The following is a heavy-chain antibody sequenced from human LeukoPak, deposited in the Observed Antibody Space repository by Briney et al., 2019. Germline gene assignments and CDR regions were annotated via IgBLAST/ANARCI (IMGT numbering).Heavy chain of an antibody. V-gene: IGHV4-34*01. CDR2: INHSGST. D-gene: IGHD2-15*01. CDR3: ARAPPRYCSGGSCYSAGGFDY. CDR1: GGSFSGYY. J-gene: IGHJ4*02. Sequence: PSETLSLTCAVYGGSFSGYYWSWIRQPPGKGLGWIGEINHSGSTNYNPSLKSRVTISVDTSKNQFSLKLSSVTAADTAVYYCARAPPRYCSGGSCYSAGGFDYWGQGTLVTVSS.